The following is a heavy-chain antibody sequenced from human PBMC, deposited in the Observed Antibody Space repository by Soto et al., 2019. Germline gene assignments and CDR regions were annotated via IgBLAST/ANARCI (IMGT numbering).Heavy chain of an antibody. J-gene: IGHJ3*02. D-gene: IGHD3-9*01. Sequence: PSETLSLTCTVSGGSISSYYWSWIRQPPGKGLEWIGYIYYSGSTNYNPSLTSRVTISVDTSKNQFSLKLSSVTAADTAVYYCARILTGYAFDIWGQGTMVTVSS. CDR3: ARILTGYAFDI. CDR2: IYYSGST. CDR1: GGSISSYY. V-gene: IGHV4-59*01.